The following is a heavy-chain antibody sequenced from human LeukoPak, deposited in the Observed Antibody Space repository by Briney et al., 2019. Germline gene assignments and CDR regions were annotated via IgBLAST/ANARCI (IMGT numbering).Heavy chain of an antibody. V-gene: IGHV4-39*07. CDR1: GGSISSSSYY. Sequence: PSETLSLTCTVSGGSISSSSYYWGWIRQPPGKGLEWIGSIYYSGSTYYNPPLKSRVTISVDTSKNQFSLKLSSVTAADTAVYYCAREKGLYDFWSGYYPNWFDPWGQGTLVTVSS. CDR2: IYYSGST. CDR3: AREKGLYDFWSGYYPNWFDP. J-gene: IGHJ5*02. D-gene: IGHD3-3*01.